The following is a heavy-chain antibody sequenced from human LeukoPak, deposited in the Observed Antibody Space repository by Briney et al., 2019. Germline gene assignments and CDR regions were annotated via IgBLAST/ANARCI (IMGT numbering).Heavy chain of an antibody. CDR2: ITSDGAIT. CDR3: TTDWSHGMGL. Sequence: PGGSLRLSCAASGFTSSSYSMNWVRQAPGKGLFWVSRITSDGAITNYADSVKGRFTISRDNAKNTLYLQMNSLKAEDTAVYYCTTDWSHGMGLWGQGTTVTVSS. V-gene: IGHV3-74*01. J-gene: IGHJ6*02. CDR1: GFTSSSYS.